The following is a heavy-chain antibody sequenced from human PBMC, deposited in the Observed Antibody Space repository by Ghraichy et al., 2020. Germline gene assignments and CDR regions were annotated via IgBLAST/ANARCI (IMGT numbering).Heavy chain of an antibody. J-gene: IGHJ6*02. Sequence: SETLSLTCTVSGGSISSSSYYWGWIRQPPGKGLEWIGSIYYSGSTYYNPSLKSRVTISVDTSKNQFSLKLSSVTAADTAVYYCAGLKRSWIQLWLDYYGMDVWGQGTTVTVSS. D-gene: IGHD5-18*01. CDR3: AGLKRSWIQLWLDYYGMDV. CDR1: GGSISSSSYY. V-gene: IGHV4-39*01. CDR2: IYYSGST.